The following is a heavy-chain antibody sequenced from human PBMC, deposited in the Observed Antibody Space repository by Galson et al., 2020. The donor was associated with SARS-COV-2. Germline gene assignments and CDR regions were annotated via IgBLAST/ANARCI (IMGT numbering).Heavy chain of an antibody. Sequence: SQASETLSLTCAVYGGSFSGYYWSWIRQPPGKGLEWIGEINHSGSTHYNPSLKSRVTISVDTSKNQFSLKLSSVTAADTAVYYCARGAPVHLLMMTFGGVKTFDYWGQGTLVTVSS. J-gene: IGHJ4*02. CDR1: GGSFSGYY. CDR2: INHSGST. D-gene: IGHD3-16*01. CDR3: ARGAPVHLLMMTFGGVKTFDY. V-gene: IGHV4-34*01.